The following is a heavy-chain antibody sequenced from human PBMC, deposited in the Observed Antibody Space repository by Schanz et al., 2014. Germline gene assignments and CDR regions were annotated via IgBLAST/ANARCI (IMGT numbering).Heavy chain of an antibody. CDR1: GFTFSDYW. CDR2: ISGDHRNT. D-gene: IGHD1-20*01. CDR3: ANNWNLDY. V-gene: IGHV3-23*01. Sequence: EVQLLESGGGLVQPGGSLRLSCASSGFTFSDYWMSWVRQAPGKGLEWVSSISGDHRNTFYADSVRGRFTISRDNSKNTLYLQMNSLRAEDTAVYYCANNWNLDYWGQGTLVTVSS. J-gene: IGHJ4*02.